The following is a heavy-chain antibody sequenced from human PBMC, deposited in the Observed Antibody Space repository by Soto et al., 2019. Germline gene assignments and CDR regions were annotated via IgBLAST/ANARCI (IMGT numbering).Heavy chain of an antibody. CDR2: IYPHSGGT. J-gene: IGHJ3*02. CDR3: ARRGTGDAFDI. V-gene: IGHV1-2*02. Sequence: QVQLVQSGAEVKKPGASVKVYCKASGYSFTGYFMHWVRQAPGQGLEWMGWIYPHSGGTNYAQKFQGRVTMTWDTSISTAYMDVSGLTSDDTAVYYCARRGTGDAFDICSQGTMVTVSS. D-gene: IGHD2-8*02. CDR1: GYSFTGYF.